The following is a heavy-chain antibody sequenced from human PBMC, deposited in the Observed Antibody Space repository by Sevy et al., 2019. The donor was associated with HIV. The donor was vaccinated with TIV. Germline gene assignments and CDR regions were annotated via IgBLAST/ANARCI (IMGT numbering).Heavy chain of an antibody. J-gene: IGHJ4*02. CDR3: ANETFERFEP. D-gene: IGHD3-16*01. CDR2: IKGDGSDK. Sequence: GGSLRLSCAASGFTFSTNWMNWVRQAPGKGLEWVANIKGDGSDKHYVDSVEGRFTISRDNAKNLLYLQMNSLRVEDTAVYYCANETFERFEPWGQGTLVTVSS. CDR1: GFTFSTNW. V-gene: IGHV3-7*01.